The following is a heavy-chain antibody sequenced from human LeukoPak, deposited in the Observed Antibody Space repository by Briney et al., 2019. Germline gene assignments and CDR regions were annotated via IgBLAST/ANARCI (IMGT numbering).Heavy chain of an antibody. V-gene: IGHV1-24*01. D-gene: IGHD3-3*01. CDR3: ARVSNLFLEWSYFDY. CDR1: GYTLTELS. Sequence: GASVKVSCKVSGYTLTELSMHWVRQAPGKGLEWMGGFDPEDGETIYAQKFQGRVTMTEDTSTDTAYMELSSLRAEDTAVYYCARVSNLFLEWSYFDYWGQGTLVTVSS. CDR2: FDPEDGET. J-gene: IGHJ4*02.